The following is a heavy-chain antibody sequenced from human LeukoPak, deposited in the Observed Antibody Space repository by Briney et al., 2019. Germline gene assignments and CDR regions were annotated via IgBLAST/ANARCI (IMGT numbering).Heavy chain of an antibody. D-gene: IGHD2-8*01. CDR2: IYYSGST. J-gene: IGHJ4*02. CDR1: GGSISSYY. Sequence: SETLSLTCTVSGGSISSYYWSWIRQPPGKGLEWIGYIYYSGSTNYNPSLKSRVTISVDTSKNQFSLKLSSATAADTAVYYCARLGLMDGCWGRGTLVTVSS. V-gene: IGHV4-59*08. CDR3: ARLGLMDGC.